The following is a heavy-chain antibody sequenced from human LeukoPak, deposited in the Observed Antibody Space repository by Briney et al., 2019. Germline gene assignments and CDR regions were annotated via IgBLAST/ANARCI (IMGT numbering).Heavy chain of an antibody. CDR3: ARFRGYSTPYYFDY. J-gene: IGHJ4*02. V-gene: IGHV1-2*02. CDR1: GYTFTCYY. CDR2: INPNSGGT. Sequence: ASVKVSCKASGYTFTCYYMHWVRQAPGQGLEWMGWINPNSGGTNYAQKFQGRVTMTRDTSISTAYMELSRLRSDDTAVYYCARFRGYSTPYYFDYWGQGTLVTVSS. D-gene: IGHD6-13*01.